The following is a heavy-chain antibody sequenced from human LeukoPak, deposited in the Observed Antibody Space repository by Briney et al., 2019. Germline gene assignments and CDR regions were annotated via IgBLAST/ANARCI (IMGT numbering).Heavy chain of an antibody. CDR2: IYYSGST. CDR1: GGSISSYY. D-gene: IGHD2-2*03. Sequence: SETLSLTCTVSGGSISSYYWSWIRQPPGKGLEWIGYIYYSGSTNYNPSLKSRVTISVDTSKNQFSLKLSSVTAADTAVYYCANGYCSSTSCLFDPWGQGTLVTVSS. CDR3: ANGYCSSTSCLFDP. V-gene: IGHV4-59*01. J-gene: IGHJ5*02.